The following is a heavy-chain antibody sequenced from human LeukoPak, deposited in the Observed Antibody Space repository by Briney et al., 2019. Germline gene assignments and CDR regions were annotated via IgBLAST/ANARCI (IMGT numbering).Heavy chain of an antibody. D-gene: IGHD3-10*01. J-gene: IGHJ4*02. CDR2: ISGSGDST. Sequence: GGSLRLSCAASGFTFSSYVMSWVRQAPGKGLEWVSGISGSGDSTYYTDSVKGRFTISRDNSKNTLYLQMNSLRAEDTAVYYCAKGAHYYGSGSFDYRGQGTLVTVSS. CDR1: GFTFSSYV. CDR3: AKGAHYYGSGSFDY. V-gene: IGHV3-23*01.